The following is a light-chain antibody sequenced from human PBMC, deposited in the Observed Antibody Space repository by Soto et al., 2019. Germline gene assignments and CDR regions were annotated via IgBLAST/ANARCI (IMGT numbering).Light chain of an antibody. CDR3: CSYAGSYL. CDR2: DVS. Sequence: QSALTQPRSVSGSPGQSVTIYCTGTSSDVGGYNYVSWYQQHPGKAPKLMIYDVSKRPSGVPDRFSGSKSGNTASLTISGLQAEDEADYYCCSYAGSYLCGGGTKLTVL. V-gene: IGLV2-11*01. J-gene: IGLJ2*01. CDR1: SSDVGGYNY.